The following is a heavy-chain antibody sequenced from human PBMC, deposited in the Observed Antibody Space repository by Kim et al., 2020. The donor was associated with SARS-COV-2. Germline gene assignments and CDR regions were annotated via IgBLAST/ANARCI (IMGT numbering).Heavy chain of an antibody. J-gene: IGHJ4*02. D-gene: IGHD3-16*02. CDR3: ARVDTYYDYVWGRYRPNFFDY. Sequence: SETLSLTCTVSGGSMSSYYWSWIRQPPGKGLEWMGSMYYSGSANYNPALKSRVTISVDTSNYQFSLKLSSVTSADTAVYYCARVDTYYDYVWGRYRPNFFDYWGQGTLVTVSS. CDR1: GGSMSSYY. CDR2: MYYSGSA. V-gene: IGHV4-59*13.